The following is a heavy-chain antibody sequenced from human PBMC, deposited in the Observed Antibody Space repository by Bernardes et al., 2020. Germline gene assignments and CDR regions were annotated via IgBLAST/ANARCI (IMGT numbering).Heavy chain of an antibody. Sequence: ASVKVSCMASGYTFTGHYMHWVRQAPGQGLEWMGRINPNSGGTDYAQKFQGRVTMTRDTSFSTAYMELSSLRSDDTAVYYCARVERRSSVAPDFDLWGQGTLVTVSA. CDR1: GYTFTGHY. D-gene: IGHD6-19*01. CDR2: INPNSGGT. V-gene: IGHV1-2*06. CDR3: ARVERRSSVAPDFDL. J-gene: IGHJ4*02.